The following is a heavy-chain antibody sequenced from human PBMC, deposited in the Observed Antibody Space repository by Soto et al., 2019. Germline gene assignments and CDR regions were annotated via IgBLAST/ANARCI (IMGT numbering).Heavy chain of an antibody. CDR3: ARLRSGSYYTPEFFQH. CDR1: GVSISSSSYY. J-gene: IGHJ1*01. Sequence: QLQLQESGPGLVKPSETLSLTCTVSGVSISSSSYYWGWIRQPPGKGLEWIGSIYYSGSTYYNPSLKGRVTISVDTSKNQFSLKLSSVTAADTAVYYCARLRSGSYYTPEFFQHWGQGTLGTVSS. D-gene: IGHD1-26*01. CDR2: IYYSGST. V-gene: IGHV4-39*01.